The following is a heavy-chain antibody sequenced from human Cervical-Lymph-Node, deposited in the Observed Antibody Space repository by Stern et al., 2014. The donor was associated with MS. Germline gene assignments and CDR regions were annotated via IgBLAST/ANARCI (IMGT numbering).Heavy chain of an antibody. CDR2: ISPGDSDT. V-gene: IGHV5-51*01. Sequence: VQLVESGPEVKKPGESLKISCSTSGYRFSGYWIPWGRQLPGRGLEWLGMISPGDSDTRYIPSFQGQVSISAERSISTAFFQWNSLKASDSATYYCARHVGVGSSGVFPFDYWGQGSPVTVSS. CDR3: ARHVGVGSSGVFPFDY. J-gene: IGHJ4*02. D-gene: IGHD6-6*01. CDR1: GYRFSGYW.